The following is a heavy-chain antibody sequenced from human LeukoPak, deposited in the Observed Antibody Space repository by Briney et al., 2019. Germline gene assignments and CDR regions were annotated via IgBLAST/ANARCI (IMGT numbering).Heavy chain of an antibody. J-gene: IGHJ4*02. Sequence: PGGSLRLSCAAPRFTFSNYGMHWVRQAPGKGLEWVAFIRFDGSNKNYADSVKGRFTISRDNSKNTLYLQMNSLRAEDTAVYYCAKKGSSSWYHFDYWGQGTLVTVSS. CDR2: IRFDGSNK. V-gene: IGHV3-30*02. CDR3: AKKGSSSWYHFDY. D-gene: IGHD6-13*01. CDR1: RFTFSNYG.